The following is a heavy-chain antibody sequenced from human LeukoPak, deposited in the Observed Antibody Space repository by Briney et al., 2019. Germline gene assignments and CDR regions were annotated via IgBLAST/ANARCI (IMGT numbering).Heavy chain of an antibody. D-gene: IGHD3-10*01. CDR2: INPNSGGT. CDR1: GYTFTGYY. Sequence: ASVKVSCKASGYTFTGYYMHWVRQAPGQGLEWMGWINPNSGGTNYAQKFQGRVTMTRDTSISTAYMELSRLRSDDTAVYYCARAPHYYGSGSPLAYSVYFQHWGQGTLVTVSS. CDR3: ARAPHYYGSGSPLAYSVYFQH. J-gene: IGHJ1*01. V-gene: IGHV1-2*02.